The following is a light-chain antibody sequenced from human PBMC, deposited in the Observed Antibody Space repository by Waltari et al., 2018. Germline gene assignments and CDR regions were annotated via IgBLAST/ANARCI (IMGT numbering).Light chain of an antibody. CDR1: SSDIGYYNY. CDR3: SSFTRSSTWV. J-gene: IGLJ3*02. CDR2: EVT. V-gene: IGLV2-14*01. Sequence: QSALTPPASVSGSPGQSITISCTGTSSDIGYYNYVPWYQQPPGKAPKLIISEVTNRPSGVSNRFSGSKSGNTASLTISGLQAEDECDYYCSSFTRSSTWVFGGGTKLTVL.